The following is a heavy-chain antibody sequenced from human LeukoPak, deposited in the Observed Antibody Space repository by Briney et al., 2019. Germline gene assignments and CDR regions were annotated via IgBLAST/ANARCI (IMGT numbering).Heavy chain of an antibody. J-gene: IGHJ4*02. CDR2: IYPGDSDT. CDR1: GYIFTNYW. Sequence: GESLKISCKGSGYIFTNYWIGWVRQMPGKGLEWMGIIYPGDSDTRYSPSFQGQVTISADKSISTAYLQWSSLKASDTAMYYCARQYYYDSSGHWYFDYWGQGTLVTVSS. V-gene: IGHV5-51*01. CDR3: ARQYYYDSSGHWYFDY. D-gene: IGHD3-22*01.